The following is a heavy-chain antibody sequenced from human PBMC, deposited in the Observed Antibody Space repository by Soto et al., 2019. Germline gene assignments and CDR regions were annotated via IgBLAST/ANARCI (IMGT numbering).Heavy chain of an antibody. J-gene: IGHJ3*01. Sequence: EVQLVESGGGLVKPGGSLRLSCAASGFTFSNGWMSWVRQAPGKGLEWVARISGDGSSTTYADSVRGRFTISRDNAKNTVYLQMDSLRAEDTAVYYCARSLPGTYGAFDLWGQGTMVTVSS. CDR1: GFTFSNGW. V-gene: IGHV3-74*02. D-gene: IGHD1-7*01. CDR2: ISGDGSST. CDR3: ARSLPGTYGAFDL.